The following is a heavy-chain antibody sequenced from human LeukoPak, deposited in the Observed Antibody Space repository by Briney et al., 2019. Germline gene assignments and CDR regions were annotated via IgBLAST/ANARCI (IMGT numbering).Heavy chain of an antibody. CDR3: ARRRDYDLDGDYAYYFDY. Sequence: GESLKISCKGSGYSVTSYWIGWVRQMPGKGLEWMGIIYPGDSDTRYSPSFQGQVTISADKSISTAYLQWSSLKASDTAMYYCARRRDYDLDGDYAYYFDYWGQGTLVTVSS. CDR1: GYSVTSYW. D-gene: IGHD4-17*01. J-gene: IGHJ4*02. V-gene: IGHV5-51*01. CDR2: IYPGDSDT.